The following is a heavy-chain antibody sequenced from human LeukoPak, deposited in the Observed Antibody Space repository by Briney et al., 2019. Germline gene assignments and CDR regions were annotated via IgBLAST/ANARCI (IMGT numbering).Heavy chain of an antibody. D-gene: IGHD2-2*01. CDR1: GYSVSSDYF. CDR3: VRDVGQLRSDY. J-gene: IGHJ4*02. Sequence: PSETLSLTCVVSGYSVSSDYFWGWIRPVPGKGLEWIGIISHSVNTYYKPSLKSRVTISLDTSKNQFSLKLSSVTAADTAVYYCVRDVGQLRSDYWGQGTLVTVSS. CDR2: ISHSVNT. V-gene: IGHV4-38-2*02.